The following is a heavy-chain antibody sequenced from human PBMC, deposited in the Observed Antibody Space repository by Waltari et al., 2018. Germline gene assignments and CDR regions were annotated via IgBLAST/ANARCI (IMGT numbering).Heavy chain of an antibody. CDR1: GYPFTTYG. J-gene: IGHJ4*02. D-gene: IGHD6-6*01. V-gene: IGHV1-18*01. CDR3: ARIFGSTWSAFDS. Sequence: QVHLVQSGAELKRPGTSLKVSCKASGYPFTTYGITWVRQAPGQGLEGLGWSNNKKGNTNYAQKPQGRVVMTSDTSRNIVYMELTSLRSDDTAIYYWARIFGSTWSAFDSWGQGTLVTVSS. CDR2: SNNKKGNT.